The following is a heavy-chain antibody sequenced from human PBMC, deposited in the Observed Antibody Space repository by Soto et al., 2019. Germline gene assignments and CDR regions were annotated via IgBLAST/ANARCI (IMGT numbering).Heavy chain of an antibody. CDR1: GYTFTGYY. CDR2: INPNSGAT. CDR3: ASGGRGDMITFVVLIGEALDK. V-gene: IGHV1-2*02. D-gene: IGHD3-16*02. Sequence: QVQLVQSGAEVKKPGASVKVSCKASGYTFTGYYIHWVRQAPGHGLEWMGWINPNSGATNDAQKVQGRATMTRDTSIIRAYLVLSRRRSDDTGVYYCASGGRGDMITFVVLIGEALDKWGQGTMVIVSS. J-gene: IGHJ3*02.